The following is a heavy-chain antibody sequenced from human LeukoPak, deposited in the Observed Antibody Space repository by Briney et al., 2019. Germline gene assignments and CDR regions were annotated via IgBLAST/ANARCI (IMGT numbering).Heavy chain of an antibody. CDR1: GGSISSYY. D-gene: IGHD6-19*01. CDR2: IYTSGST. V-gene: IGHV4-4*07. J-gene: IGHJ5*02. CDR3: ARANTVYSTGWYPNWFDP. Sequence: SETLSLTCTVSGGSISSYYWSWIRQPAGKGLEWIGHIYTSGSTNYNPSLKSRVTMSVDTSKNQFSLKLSSVTAADTAVYYCARANTVYSTGWYPNWFDPWGQGTLVTVSS.